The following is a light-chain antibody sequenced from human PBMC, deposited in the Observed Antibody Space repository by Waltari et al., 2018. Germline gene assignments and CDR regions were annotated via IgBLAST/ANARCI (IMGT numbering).Light chain of an antibody. J-gene: IGLJ3*02. CDR1: ISDIGTYNF. CDR3: ASYTTAYTWV. CDR2: DVG. V-gene: IGLV2-14*03. Sequence: QSALTQPASVSGPPGQSLTISCAGTISDIGTYNFVAWYQQVPGKVPKLIIFDVGKRPSGVSNRFSGSKSDNTASLTISGLLAEDEADYYCASYTTAYTWVFGGGTRLTVL.